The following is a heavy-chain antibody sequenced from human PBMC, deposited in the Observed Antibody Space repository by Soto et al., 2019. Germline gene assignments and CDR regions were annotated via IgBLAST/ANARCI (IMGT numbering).Heavy chain of an antibody. J-gene: IGHJ4*02. Sequence: SETLSLTCAVYGGSFSGYYWSWIRQPPGKGLEWIGEINHSGSTNYNPSLKSRVTISVDTSKNQFSLKLSSVTAADTAVYYCARGIMITFGGVIGSNFDYWGQGTLVTVSS. CDR1: GGSFSGYY. CDR2: INHSGST. D-gene: IGHD3-16*02. V-gene: IGHV4-34*01. CDR3: ARGIMITFGGVIGSNFDY.